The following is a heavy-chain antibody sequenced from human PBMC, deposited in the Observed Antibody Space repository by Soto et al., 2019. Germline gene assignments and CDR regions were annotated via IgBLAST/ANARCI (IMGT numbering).Heavy chain of an antibody. CDR1: GFTFSSYS. V-gene: IGHV3-21*01. J-gene: IGHJ4*02. Sequence: GGSLRLSCAASGFTFSSYSMNWVRQAPGKGLEWVSSISSSSSYIYYADSVKGRFTISRDNAKNSLYLQMNSLRAEDTAVYYCARLILRRGRNFDYWGQGTLVTVSS. CDR2: ISSSSSYI. CDR3: ARLILRRGRNFDY. D-gene: IGHD3-3*01.